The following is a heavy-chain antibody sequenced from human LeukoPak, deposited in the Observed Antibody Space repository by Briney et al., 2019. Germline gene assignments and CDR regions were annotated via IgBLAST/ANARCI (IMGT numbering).Heavy chain of an antibody. Sequence: GASVKVSCKASGYTFTSYYMHWVRQAPGQGLEWMGIINPSGGSTSYAQKFQGRVTMTRDMSTSTVYMELSSLRSEDTAVYYCARDSGEWELPMYYFDYWGQGTLVTVSS. CDR1: GYTFTSYY. CDR2: INPSGGST. J-gene: IGHJ4*02. D-gene: IGHD1-26*01. V-gene: IGHV1-46*01. CDR3: ARDSGEWELPMYYFDY.